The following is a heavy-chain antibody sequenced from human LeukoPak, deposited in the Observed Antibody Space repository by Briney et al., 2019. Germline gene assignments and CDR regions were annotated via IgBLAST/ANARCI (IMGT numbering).Heavy chain of an antibody. CDR3: AKEVTAAGGNFEY. D-gene: IGHD6-13*01. CDR2: ISYDGNNK. CDR1: GFTFSTSI. Sequence: TGRSLRLSCAASGFTFSTSIMHWVRQAPGKGLEWVAVISYDGNNKCYADSVKGRFTISRDNSKSTLYVQMNSLRAEDTAVYYCAKEVTAAGGNFEYWGQGTLVTVSS. V-gene: IGHV3-30*18. J-gene: IGHJ4*02.